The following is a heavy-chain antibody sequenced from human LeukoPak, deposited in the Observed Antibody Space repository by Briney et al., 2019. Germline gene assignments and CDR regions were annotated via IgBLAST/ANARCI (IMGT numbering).Heavy chain of an antibody. V-gene: IGHV4-39*07. CDR2: ICYSGTT. CDR1: GGSMSTNTCY. CDR3: VKDRGSHVTDY. J-gene: IGHJ4*02. D-gene: IGHD1-26*01. Sequence: SETLSLTCTVSGGSMSTNTCYWGWIRQPPGRGPEWIGTICYSGTTYYTYNPSLKSRVTISVDTSKNQFSLKLTSVSAADTAVYYCVKDRGSHVTDYWGQGTLVTVSS.